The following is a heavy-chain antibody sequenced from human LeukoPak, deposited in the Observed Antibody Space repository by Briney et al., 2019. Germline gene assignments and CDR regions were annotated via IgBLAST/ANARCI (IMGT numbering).Heavy chain of an antibody. J-gene: IGHJ4*02. V-gene: IGHV1-2*02. CDR1: GYTFTGYY. CDR2: INPNSGGT. D-gene: IGHD6-13*01. CDR3: ARDGNSSSWYNY. Sequence: ASVKVSCKASGYTFTGYYMHWVRQAPGQGLKGMGWINPNSGGTNYAQKFQGRVTMTRDTSISTAYMELSRLRSDDTAVYYCARDGNSSSWYNYWGQGTLVTVSS.